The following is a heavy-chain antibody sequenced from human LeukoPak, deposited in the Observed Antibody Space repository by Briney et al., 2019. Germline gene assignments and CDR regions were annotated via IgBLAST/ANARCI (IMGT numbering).Heavy chain of an antibody. J-gene: IGHJ4*02. CDR2: ISWNSGSI. V-gene: IGHV3-9*03. CDR3: AKGSDDSSGYYYVGHFDY. D-gene: IGHD3-22*01. Sequence: QPGGSLRLSCAASGFTFDDYAMHWVRQAPGKGLEWVSGISWNSGSIGYGDSVKGRFTISRDNAKNSLYLQMNSLRAEDMALYYCAKGSDDSSGYYYVGHFDYWGQGTLVTVSS. CDR1: GFTFDDYA.